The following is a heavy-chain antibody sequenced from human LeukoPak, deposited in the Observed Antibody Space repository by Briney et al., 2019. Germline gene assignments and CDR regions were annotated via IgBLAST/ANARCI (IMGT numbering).Heavy chain of an antibody. CDR1: GFTFSDSA. V-gene: IGHV3-23*01. J-gene: IGHJ4*02. CDR3: AKRGGYETMAAFDY. CDR2: ISASGGNS. Sequence: GGSLRLSCEASGFTFSDSAMSWVRQASGRGLEWVSLISASGGNSYYADSVKGRFTISRDNSKNTLYLQMSSLRAEDSAVYYCAKRGGYETMAAFDYWGQGTLVTVSS. D-gene: IGHD3-10*01.